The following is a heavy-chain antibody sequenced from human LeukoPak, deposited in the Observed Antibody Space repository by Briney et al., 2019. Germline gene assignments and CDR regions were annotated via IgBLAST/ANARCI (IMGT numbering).Heavy chain of an antibody. V-gene: IGHV4-59*01. CDR3: AREDSSGSYYFDY. D-gene: IGHD6-19*01. J-gene: IGHJ4*02. Sequence: SETLSLTCTVSGGSISSYHWTWMRQAPGKGLEWIGYMYNTGSTNYNPSLKSRVTISVDTSKNQFSLKLSSVTAADTAVYYCAREDSSGSYYFDYWGQGTLVTVSS. CDR1: GGSISSYH. CDR2: MYNTGST.